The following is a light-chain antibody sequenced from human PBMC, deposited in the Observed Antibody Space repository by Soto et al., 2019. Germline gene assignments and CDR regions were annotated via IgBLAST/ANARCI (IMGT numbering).Light chain of an antibody. V-gene: IGKV1-5*01. Sequence: DITMNKSPSTQSATEGDRVTITCRASQRISSWLAWYQQKPGKAPKLLIYAASTLQSGVPSRFSGSGSGTEFTLTISSLQPDDFATYFCQQYHSYSPLPFAGGTKADIK. CDR1: QRISSW. CDR3: QQYHSYSPLP. CDR2: AAS. J-gene: IGKJ4*01.